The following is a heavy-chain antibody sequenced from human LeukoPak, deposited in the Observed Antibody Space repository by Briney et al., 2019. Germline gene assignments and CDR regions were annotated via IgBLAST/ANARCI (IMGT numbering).Heavy chain of an antibody. CDR3: ARIDSSGWYNYYYYYMGV. Sequence: PSETLSLTCTVSGGSIISTIYYWGWLRQSPGKGLDWIGSISYSGSSFCKPSLESRVTIAVDTSKNQFSLRLSSVTAADTAVYYCARIDSSGWYNYYYYYMGVWGKGTTVTISS. CDR1: GGSIISTIYY. J-gene: IGHJ6*03. V-gene: IGHV4-39*07. D-gene: IGHD6-19*01. CDR2: ISYSGSS.